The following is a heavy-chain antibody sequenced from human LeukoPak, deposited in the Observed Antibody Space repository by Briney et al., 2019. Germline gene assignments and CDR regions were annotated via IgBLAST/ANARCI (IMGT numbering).Heavy chain of an antibody. CDR2: ISSSGSTI. J-gene: IGHJ4*02. Sequence: GGSLRLSCAASGFTFSDYYMSWICQAPGKGLEWVSYISSSGSTIYYADSVKGRFTISRDNAKNSLYLQMNSLRAEDTAVYYCARDAFGILTGHSPDYWGQGTLVTVSS. V-gene: IGHV3-11*01. D-gene: IGHD3-9*01. CDR1: GFTFSDYY. CDR3: ARDAFGILTGHSPDY.